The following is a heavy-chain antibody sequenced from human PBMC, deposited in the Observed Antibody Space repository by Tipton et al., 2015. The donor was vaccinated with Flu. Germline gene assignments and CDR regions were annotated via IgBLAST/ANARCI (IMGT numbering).Heavy chain of an antibody. CDR2: ISSSGSTI. J-gene: IGHJ6*02. CDR3: ARDQAKSEMGKELGMDV. V-gene: IGHV3-11*01. D-gene: IGHD5-24*01. Sequence: SLRLSCAASGFTFSDYYMSWIRQAPGKGLEWVSYISSSGSTIYYADSVKGRFTISRDNAKNSLYLQMNSLRAEDTAVYYCARDQAKSEMGKELGMDVWGQGTTVTVSS. CDR1: GFTFSDYY.